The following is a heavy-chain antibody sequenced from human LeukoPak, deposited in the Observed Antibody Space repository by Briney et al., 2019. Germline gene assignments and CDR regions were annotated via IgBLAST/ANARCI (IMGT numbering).Heavy chain of an antibody. V-gene: IGHV3-11*04. CDR3: AREDILAARPPVP. D-gene: IGHD6-6*01. Sequence: GGSLRLSCAASGFTFSDYYMSWIRQAPGKGLEWVSYISSSATSIYYADSVKGRFTISRDNAKNSLYLQMNSLRAEDTAVYYCAREDILAARPPVPWGQGTLVTVSS. J-gene: IGHJ4*02. CDR1: GFTFSDYY. CDR2: ISSSATSI.